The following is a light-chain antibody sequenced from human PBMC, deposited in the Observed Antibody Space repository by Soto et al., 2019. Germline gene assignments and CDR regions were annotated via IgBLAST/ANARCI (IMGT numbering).Light chain of an antibody. Sequence: QSVLTQPPSASGSPGQSVTISCTGTSSDVGGYIYVSWYQQYPAKAPKVMIYDVSRRPSGVPDRFSGSKSGNTASLTISGLQAEDEAVYYCCSYAGNKTVVFGGGTQLTVL. CDR1: SSDVGGYIY. CDR2: DVS. CDR3: CSYAGNKTVV. J-gene: IGLJ3*02. V-gene: IGLV2-11*01.